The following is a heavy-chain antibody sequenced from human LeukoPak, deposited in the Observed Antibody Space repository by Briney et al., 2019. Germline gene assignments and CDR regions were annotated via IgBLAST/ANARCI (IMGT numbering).Heavy chain of an antibody. CDR2: IWYDGSNK. J-gene: IGHJ4*02. CDR3: GREYDQDSSTGPVDY. Sequence: PGGSLRLSCAASGFTFSSYGMHWVRQAPGKGLEWVAVIWYDGSNKYYADSVKGRFTISRDNSKNTLYLQMNSLRAEDTAGYYWGREYDQDSSTGPVDYWGQGTLVTVSS. CDR1: GFTFSSYG. D-gene: IGHD6-13*01. V-gene: IGHV3-33*01.